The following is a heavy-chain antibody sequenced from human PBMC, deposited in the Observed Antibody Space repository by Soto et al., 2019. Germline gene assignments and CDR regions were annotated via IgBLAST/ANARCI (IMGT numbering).Heavy chain of an antibody. CDR3: AKEVGSGWSKMGGYYYYGMDV. CDR2: ISYDGSNK. Sequence: GGSLRLSCAASGFTFSSYGMHWVRQAPGKGLEWVAVISYDGSNKYYADSVKGRFTISRDNSKNTLYLQMNSLRAEDTAVYYCAKEVGSGWSKMGGYYYYGMDVWGQGTTVTVSS. CDR1: GFTFSSYG. V-gene: IGHV3-30*18. D-gene: IGHD6-19*01. J-gene: IGHJ6*02.